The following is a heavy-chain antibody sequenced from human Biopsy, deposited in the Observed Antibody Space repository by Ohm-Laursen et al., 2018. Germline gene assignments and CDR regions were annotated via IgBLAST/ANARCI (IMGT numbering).Heavy chain of an antibody. J-gene: IGHJ6*02. Sequence: SLRLSCAASGFPFSDYYMRWIRQAPGKGLDWVSYISDGGTTIYYADSVKGRFTISRDNAKKSLYLQMNSLRAEDTAVYYCARDTQLSPYCMDFWGQGTTVTVSS. CDR2: ISDGGTTI. V-gene: IGHV3-11*01. CDR1: GFPFSDYY. CDR3: ARDTQLSPYCMDF. D-gene: IGHD2-15*01.